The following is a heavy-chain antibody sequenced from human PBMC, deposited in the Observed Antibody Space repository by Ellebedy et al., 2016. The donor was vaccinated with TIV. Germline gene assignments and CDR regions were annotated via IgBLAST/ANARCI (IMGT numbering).Heavy chain of an antibody. J-gene: IGHJ4*02. CDR1: GGSISSYY. CDR2: MYSSGRT. CDR3: ARDGGRLGIDY. D-gene: IGHD3-16*01. Sequence: MPGGSLRLSCTVSGGSISSYYWSWIRQPAGKGLEWIGRMYSSGRTNYNPSLKSRVTMSVDTSKNQFSLKLTSVTAADTAVYYCARDGGRLGIDYWGQGTLVTVSS. V-gene: IGHV4-4*07.